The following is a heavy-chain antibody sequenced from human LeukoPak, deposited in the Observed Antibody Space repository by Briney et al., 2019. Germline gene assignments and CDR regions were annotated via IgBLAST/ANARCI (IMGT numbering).Heavy chain of an antibody. Sequence: PGGSLRLSCAASGFTVSTNYMTWVCQAPGKGLDWVSIINTGGYTYYKDSVKGRFTISRDKSKNTLYLQMTFLNVEDTAVYYCARESGSYLQWGQGTLVTVSS. D-gene: IGHD1-26*01. CDR3: ARESGSYLQ. CDR1: GFTVSTNY. J-gene: IGHJ4*02. V-gene: IGHV3-53*01. CDR2: INTGGYT.